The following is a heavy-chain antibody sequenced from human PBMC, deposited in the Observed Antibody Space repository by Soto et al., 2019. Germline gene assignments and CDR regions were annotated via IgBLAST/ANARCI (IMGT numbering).Heavy chain of an antibody. CDR2: ISAYNGNT. D-gene: IGHD3-10*01. CDR3: ARDLDGSGHYYTNY. CDR1: GYMFVTYG. Sequence: ASEKVFCKASGYMFVTYGINWVRQAPGQGLERMGWISAYNGNTKYAQNLQGRVTMTTDASTSSAYMEMRSLRPDDTSVYYCARDLDGSGHYYTNYWGPGTLVTVSS. V-gene: IGHV1-18*01. J-gene: IGHJ4*02.